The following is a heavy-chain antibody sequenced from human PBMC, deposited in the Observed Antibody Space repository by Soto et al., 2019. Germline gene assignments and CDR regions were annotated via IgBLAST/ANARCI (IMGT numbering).Heavy chain of an antibody. CDR1: GFTFSSYG. J-gene: IGHJ4*02. CDR3: AKGGPFSIAAAGTQ. D-gene: IGHD6-13*01. Sequence: GGSLRLSCAASGFTFSSYGMHWVRQAPGKGLEWVAAISYDGSKKYYADSVKGRFTISRDNSKNTLYLQMNSLRVEDTAVYYCAKGGPFSIAAAGTQWGQGTLVTVSS. CDR2: ISYDGSKK. V-gene: IGHV3-30*18.